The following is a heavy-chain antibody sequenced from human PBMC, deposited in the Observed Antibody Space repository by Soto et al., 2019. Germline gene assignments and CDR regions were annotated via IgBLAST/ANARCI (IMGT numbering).Heavy chain of an antibody. CDR3: ARPYSSSFSSSPFDY. CDR2: ISAYNGNT. V-gene: IGHV1-18*01. D-gene: IGHD6-6*01. Sequence: ASVKVSCKASGYTFTSYGISWVRQAPGQGLEWMGWISAYNGNTNYAQKLQGRVTMTTDTSTSTAYMELRSLRSDDTAVYYCARPYSSSFSSSPFDYWGQGTQVTVSS. CDR1: GYTFTSYG. J-gene: IGHJ4*02.